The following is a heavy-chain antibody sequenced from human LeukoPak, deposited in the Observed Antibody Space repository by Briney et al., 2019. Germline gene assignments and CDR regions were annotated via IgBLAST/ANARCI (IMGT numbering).Heavy chain of an antibody. D-gene: IGHD5-18*01. CDR1: GFTVSTNC. Sequence: GGSLRLSCSASGFTVSTNCMTWVRQAPGKGLEWVSTIYSGGTTYYADSVMGRFTISRHNSRNTLYLQMNSLRAEDTAVYYCARVDTVMAYYFDLWGQGTLVTVSS. CDR2: IYSGGTT. CDR3: ARVDTVMAYYFDL. J-gene: IGHJ4*02. V-gene: IGHV3-53*04.